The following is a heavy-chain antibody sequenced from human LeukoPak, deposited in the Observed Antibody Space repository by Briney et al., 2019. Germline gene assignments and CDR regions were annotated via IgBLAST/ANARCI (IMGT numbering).Heavy chain of an antibody. D-gene: IGHD2-21*02. CDR3: AKDRAYCGGDCYSTNTDY. CDR1: GFTFSSYA. CDR2: ISGSGGST. V-gene: IGHV3-23*01. Sequence: GGSLRLSCAASGFTFSSYAMSWVRQAPGKGLEWVSAISGSGGSTYYADSVKGRFTISRDNSKNTLYLQMNSLRAEDTAVYYCAKDRAYCGGDCYSTNTDYWGQGTLVTVSP. J-gene: IGHJ4*02.